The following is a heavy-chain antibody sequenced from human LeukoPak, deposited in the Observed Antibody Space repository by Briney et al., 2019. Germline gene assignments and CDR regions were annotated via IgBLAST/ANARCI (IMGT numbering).Heavy chain of an antibody. D-gene: IGHD6-13*01. V-gene: IGHV3-21*06. CDR3: ARDQGYSRI. CDR1: GFTFNTYS. Sequence: GSLRLSCAASGFTFNTYSMNWVRQAPGKGLECVSSISSSSSHIYYADSVKGRFTISRDNAKNSLYLQMNSLRAEDTAVYFCARDQGYSRIWGQGTLVTVSS. CDR2: ISSSSSHI. J-gene: IGHJ3*02.